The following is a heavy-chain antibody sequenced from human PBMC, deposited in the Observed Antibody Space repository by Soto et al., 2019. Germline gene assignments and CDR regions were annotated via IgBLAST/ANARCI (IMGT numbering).Heavy chain of an antibody. CDR1: GGSFSGYY. J-gene: IGHJ6*02. CDR2: INHSGST. D-gene: IGHD6-19*01. V-gene: IGHV4-34*01. Sequence: SETLSLTCAVYGGSFSGYYWSWIRQPPGKGLEWIGEINHSGSTNYNPSLKSRVTISVDTSKNQFSLKLSSVTAADTAVYYCARSIAVAEGYYYGMDVWGQGTTVTVSS. CDR3: ARSIAVAEGYYYGMDV.